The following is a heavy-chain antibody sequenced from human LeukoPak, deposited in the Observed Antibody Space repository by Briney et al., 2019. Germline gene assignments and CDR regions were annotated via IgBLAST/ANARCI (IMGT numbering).Heavy chain of an antibody. CDR3: ARELLWFGELSQPHSTFDY. CDR1: GFTFSDYY. CDR2: ISSSSSYT. J-gene: IGHJ4*02. Sequence: PGGSLRLSCAASGFTFSDYYMSWIRQAPGEGLEWVSYISSSSSYTNYADSVKGRFTISRDNAKNSLYLQMNSLRAEDTAVYYCARELLWFGELSQPHSTFDYWGQGTLVTVSS. V-gene: IGHV3-11*06. D-gene: IGHD3-10*01.